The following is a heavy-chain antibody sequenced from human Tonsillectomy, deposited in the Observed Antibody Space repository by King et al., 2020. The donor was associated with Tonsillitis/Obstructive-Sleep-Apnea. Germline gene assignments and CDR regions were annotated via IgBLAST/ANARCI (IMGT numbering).Heavy chain of an antibody. Sequence: VQLQQWGAGLLKPSETLSLTCAVYGVSFSGYYWSWIRQPPGKGLEWIGEINHSGSTNYNPSLKSRVTISVDTSKNQFSLKLSSVTAAYTAVYYCARGHGSSGYYYDLRRYYFDYWGQGTLVTVSS. CDR2: INHSGST. CDR3: ARGHGSSGYYYDLRRYYFDY. D-gene: IGHD3-22*01. J-gene: IGHJ4*02. V-gene: IGHV4-34*01. CDR1: GVSFSGYY.